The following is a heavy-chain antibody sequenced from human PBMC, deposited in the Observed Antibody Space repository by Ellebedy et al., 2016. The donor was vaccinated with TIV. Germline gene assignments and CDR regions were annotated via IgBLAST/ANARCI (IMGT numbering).Heavy chain of an antibody. J-gene: IGHJ5*02. Sequence: AASVKVSCKASGYTFTSQEIAWVRQATGQSPEWMGWVHPYNGDTGYAQQFQGRITITTDPSRSTAYMELGSLKSGDTAVYYCARGARFCSGGSCYVCDLWGQGTLVTVSS. CDR1: GYTFTSQE. CDR2: VHPYNGDT. V-gene: IGHV1-8*03. D-gene: IGHD2-15*01. CDR3: ARGARFCSGGSCYVCDL.